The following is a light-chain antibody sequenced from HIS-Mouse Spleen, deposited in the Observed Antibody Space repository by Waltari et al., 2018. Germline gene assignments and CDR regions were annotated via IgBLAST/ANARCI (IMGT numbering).Light chain of an antibody. CDR1: SSDVGGYNY. CDR3: CSYAGSSTWV. CDR2: EVS. J-gene: IGLJ3*02. Sequence: QSALTQPPSASGSPGQSVPISCTGTSSDVGGYNYVSWYQQHPGKAPKLMIYEVSKRPSGVPDRFSGSKSGNTASLTVSGLQAEDEADYYCCSYAGSSTWVFGGGTKLTVL. V-gene: IGLV2-8*01.